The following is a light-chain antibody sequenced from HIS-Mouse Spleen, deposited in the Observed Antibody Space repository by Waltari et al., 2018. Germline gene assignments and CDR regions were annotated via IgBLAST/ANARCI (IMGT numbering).Light chain of an antibody. V-gene: IGLV2-14*03. Sequence: QSALTQPASVSGSPGQSITISCTGTSSDVGGYNYVSWYQQHPGKAPKLMIYDVSNRPSGCSNRCSGSKSGNTASLTISGLQAEDEADYYCSSYTSSSTEVFGGGTKLTVL. CDR2: DVS. CDR1: SSDVGGYNY. J-gene: IGLJ2*01. CDR3: SSYTSSSTEV.